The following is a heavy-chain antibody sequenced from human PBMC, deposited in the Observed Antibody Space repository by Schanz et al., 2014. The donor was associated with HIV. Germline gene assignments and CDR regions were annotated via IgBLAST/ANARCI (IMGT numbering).Heavy chain of an antibody. D-gene: IGHD2-2*01. J-gene: IGHJ5*01. CDR2: INPNSGGT. CDR1: GYTFTGYY. Sequence: QVQLVQSGAEVRNPGASVKVSCKASGYTFTGYYMHWVRQAPGQGLEGMGWINPNSGGTKYAQKFLGRVTLTRDTSISTAYMELTRLRSDDTAVYYCAKSRFQLHWFDSWGQGTLVTVSS. CDR3: AKSRFQLHWFDS. V-gene: IGHV1-2*02.